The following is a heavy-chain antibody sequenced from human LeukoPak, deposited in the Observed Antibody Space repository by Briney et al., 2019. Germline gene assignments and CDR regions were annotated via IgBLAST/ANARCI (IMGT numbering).Heavy chain of an antibody. CDR1: GYTFTGYY. CDR3: ARGLSRITIFGVVIFDAFDI. Sequence: ASVKVSCKASGYTFTGYYMHWVRQAPGQGLEWMGWISAYNGNTNYAQKLQGRVTMTTDTSTSTAYMELRSLRSDDTAVYYCARGLSRITIFGVVIFDAFDIWGQGTMVTVSS. J-gene: IGHJ3*02. V-gene: IGHV1-18*04. D-gene: IGHD3-3*01. CDR2: ISAYNGNT.